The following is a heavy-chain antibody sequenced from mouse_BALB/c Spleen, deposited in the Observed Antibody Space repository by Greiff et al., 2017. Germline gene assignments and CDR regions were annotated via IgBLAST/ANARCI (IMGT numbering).Heavy chain of an antibody. J-gene: IGHJ2*01. Sequence: QVQLQQSGAELARPGASVKLSCKASGYTFTSYWMQWVKQRPGQGLEWIGAIYPGDGDTRYTQKFKGKATLTADKSSSTAYMQLSSLASEDSAVYYCARRGDYGYFDYWGQGTTLTVSS. D-gene: IGHD1-1*01. CDR1: GYTFTSYW. V-gene: IGHV1-87*01. CDR3: ARRGDYGYFDY. CDR2: IYPGDGDT.